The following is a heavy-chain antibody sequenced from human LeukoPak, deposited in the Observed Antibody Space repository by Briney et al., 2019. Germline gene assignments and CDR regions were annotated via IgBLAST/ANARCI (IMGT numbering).Heavy chain of an antibody. V-gene: IGHV4-39*01. CDR3: ARRRIAGWRVLNWFDP. Sequence: SETLSLTCTVSGGSISNPYYYWGWIRQPPGKGLEWIGEINHSGSTNYNPSLKSRVTISVDTSKNQFSLKLSSVTAADTAVYYCARRRIAGWRVLNWFDPWGQGTLVTVSS. J-gene: IGHJ5*02. D-gene: IGHD6-13*01. CDR1: GGSISNPYYY. CDR2: INHSGST.